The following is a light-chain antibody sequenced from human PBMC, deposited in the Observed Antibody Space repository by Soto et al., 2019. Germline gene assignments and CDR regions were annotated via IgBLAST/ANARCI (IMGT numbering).Light chain of an antibody. J-gene: IGLJ2*01. CDR3: ASWDDSLSGWV. V-gene: IGLV1-47*01. CDR1: SSNIGSDS. Sequence: QSVLTQPPSASGTPGQRVTISCSGSSSNIGSDSVYWYQQLPGTAPKLLIYKNNQRPSGVPDRFSGSKSGTSASLAIGGLRSEDEADYYCASWDDSLSGWVFGGGTQLTVL. CDR2: KNN.